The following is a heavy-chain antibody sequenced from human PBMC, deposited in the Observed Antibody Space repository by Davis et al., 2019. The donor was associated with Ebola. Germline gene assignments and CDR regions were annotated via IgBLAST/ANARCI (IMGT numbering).Heavy chain of an antibody. D-gene: IGHD5-24*01. J-gene: IGHJ4*02. CDR3: ARRRMAHFDY. V-gene: IGHV3-53*01. Sequence: GGSLRLSCAASGFTVSSNYMSWVRQAPGKGLEWVSTIYSGGSTYYADSVKGRFTISRDNSKNTLYLQMNSLRAEDTAVYYCARRRMAHFDYWGQGTLVTVSS. CDR2: IYSGGST. CDR1: GFTVSSNY.